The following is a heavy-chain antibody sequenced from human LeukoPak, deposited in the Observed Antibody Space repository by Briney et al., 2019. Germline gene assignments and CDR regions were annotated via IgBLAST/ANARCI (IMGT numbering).Heavy chain of an antibody. J-gene: IGHJ6*03. Sequence: GGSLRLSCAASGFTFSSYGMHWDRQAPGKGLEWVSYISSSGSTIYYADSVKGRFTISRDNAKNSLYLQMNSLRAEDTAVYYCATAPDTGHYYYYYMDVWGKGTTVTISS. CDR2: ISSSGSTI. CDR3: ATAPDTGHYYYYYMDV. V-gene: IGHV3-48*04. CDR1: GFTFSSYG. D-gene: IGHD5-18*01.